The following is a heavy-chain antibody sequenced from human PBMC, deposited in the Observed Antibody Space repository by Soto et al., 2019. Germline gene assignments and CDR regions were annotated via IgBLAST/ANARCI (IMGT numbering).Heavy chain of an antibody. D-gene: IGHD3-10*01. J-gene: IGHJ5*02. CDR1: GGSFSDYY. CDR3: ARGKGGYGSWGWFDP. V-gene: IGHV4-34*01. Sequence: QVQLQQWGAGLLKPSETLSLTCAVYGGSFSDYYWSWIRQPPGKGMEWIGEINHSGSTNSNPSLKSRVSISVDTSKNQFSLKLSSLTAADTAVYYCARGKGGYGSWGWFDPWGQGTLVTVSS. CDR2: INHSGST.